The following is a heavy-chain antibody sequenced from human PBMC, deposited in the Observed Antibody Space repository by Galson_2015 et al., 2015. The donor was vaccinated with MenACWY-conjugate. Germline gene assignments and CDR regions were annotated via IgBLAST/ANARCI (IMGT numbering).Heavy chain of an antibody. CDR2: VYSTGGT. V-gene: IGHV4-4*08. CDR1: GGSISSYY. J-gene: IGHJ5*02. D-gene: IGHD3-10*01. Sequence: LSLTCTVSGGSISSYYWSWTRQPPATGPEWIGYVYSTGGTNYNPSLKSRVTMSIDTSRNLVSLELTSVTAGDTAVYYCARGRSAKCELPFIDLWGQGILVTVSS. CDR3: ARGRSAKCELPFIDL.